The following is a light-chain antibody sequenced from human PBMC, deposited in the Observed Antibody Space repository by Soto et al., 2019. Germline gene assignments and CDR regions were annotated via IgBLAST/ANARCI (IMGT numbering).Light chain of an antibody. J-gene: IGKJ2*01. CDR2: SAS. CDR3: QRGHNWPLT. Sequence: EIVMTQSPATLSVSPGERATLSCRASQSISSELAWYQQKPGQPPRLLIYSASTRATGVPARFTGSGSGSEFTLTISWLQCEDFAVYYCQRGHNWPLTFGQGTRLEI. CDR1: QSISSE. V-gene: IGKV3D-15*01.